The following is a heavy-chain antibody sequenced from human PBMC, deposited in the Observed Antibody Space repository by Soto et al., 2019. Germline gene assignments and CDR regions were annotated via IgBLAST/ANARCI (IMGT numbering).Heavy chain of an antibody. CDR1: GFSLSAHY. Sequence: PGGSLRLSCAVFGFSLSAHYIDWVSQAPGKGLEWVGRSRDKAHRYSTEYAASVKGRFTTSRDDSKDSVFLQMNNLKTEDTAVYYCVRATYYTDSSGYTRGFYYWGQGALVTVSS. CDR3: VRATYYTDSSGYTRGFYY. J-gene: IGHJ4*02. V-gene: IGHV3-72*01. CDR2: SRDKAHRYST. D-gene: IGHD3-22*01.